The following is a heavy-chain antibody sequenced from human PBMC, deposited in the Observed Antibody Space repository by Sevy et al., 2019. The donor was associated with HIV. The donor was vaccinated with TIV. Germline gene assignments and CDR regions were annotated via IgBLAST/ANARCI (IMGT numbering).Heavy chain of an antibody. CDR2: ISGGGGGT. V-gene: IGHV3-23*01. CDR1: GFTFNNYA. Sequence: GGSLRLSCAASGFTFNNYAMSWVRQAPGKGLEGKGLEWVSTISGGGGGTYYADSVRGRFTISRDNFKNTLYLQVNSXXXEDTAVYYCAKHYIHDIADGWYFDLWGRGTLVTVSS. D-gene: IGHD6-13*01. J-gene: IGHJ2*01. CDR3: AKHYIHDIADGWYFDL.